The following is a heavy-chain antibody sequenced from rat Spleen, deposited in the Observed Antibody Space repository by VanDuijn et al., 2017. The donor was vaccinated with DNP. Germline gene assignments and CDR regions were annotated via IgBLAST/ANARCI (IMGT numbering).Heavy chain of an antibody. CDR3: ARWYNSGYYFDY. CDR2: ITSSGGST. V-gene: IGHV5-31*01. D-gene: IGHD4-3*01. J-gene: IGHJ2*01. CDR1: GFTFNNYW. Sequence: EVQLVESGGDLVQPGRSLKLSCVVSGFTFNNYWMTWFRQVPGKGLEWVASITSSGGSTYYPDSVKGRFTISRDNAKSTLYLHMNSLRSEDMATYYCARWYNSGYYFDYWGQGVMVTVSS.